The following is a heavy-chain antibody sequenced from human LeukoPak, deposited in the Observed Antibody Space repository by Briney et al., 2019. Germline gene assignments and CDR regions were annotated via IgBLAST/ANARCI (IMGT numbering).Heavy chain of an antibody. J-gene: IGHJ3*02. CDR2: IYYSGST. D-gene: IGHD3-3*01. CDR3: ARDRRYDFSSGYDAFDI. CDR1: GGSISSYY. Sequence: PSETLSLTCTVSGGSISSYYWSWIRQPPGKGLDWIGYIYYSGSTNYNPSLKSRVTISVDTSKNQFSLKLSSVTAADTAVYYCARDRRYDFSSGYDAFDIWGQGTMVTVSS. V-gene: IGHV4-59*01.